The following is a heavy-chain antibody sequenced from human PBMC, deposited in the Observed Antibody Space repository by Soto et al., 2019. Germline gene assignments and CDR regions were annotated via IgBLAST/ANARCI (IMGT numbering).Heavy chain of an antibody. CDR2: IKQDGSEK. V-gene: IGHV3-7*01. D-gene: IGHD6-6*01. CDR3: ARDGTPFYSSSRVPFDY. Sequence: EVQLVESGGGLVQPGGSLRLSCAASGFTFSSYWMSWVRQAPGKGLEWVANIKQDGSEKYYVDSVKGRFTISRDNAKNSLYLQMNSLRAEDTAVYYCARDGTPFYSSSRVPFDYWGQGTLVTVSS. CDR1: GFTFSSYW. J-gene: IGHJ4*02.